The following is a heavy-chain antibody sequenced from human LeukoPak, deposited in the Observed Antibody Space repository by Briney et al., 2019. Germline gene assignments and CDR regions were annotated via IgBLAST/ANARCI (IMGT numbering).Heavy chain of an antibody. V-gene: IGHV4-30-4*08. CDR1: GGSISSYY. CDR2: IYYSGST. D-gene: IGHD5-12*01. CDR3: ARVEVATLFDY. Sequence: SETLSLTCTVSGGSISSYYWSWIRQPPGKGLEWIGYIYYSGSTYYNPSLKSRVTISVDTSKNQFSLKLSSVTAADTAVYYCARVEVATLFDYWGQGTLVTVSS. J-gene: IGHJ4*02.